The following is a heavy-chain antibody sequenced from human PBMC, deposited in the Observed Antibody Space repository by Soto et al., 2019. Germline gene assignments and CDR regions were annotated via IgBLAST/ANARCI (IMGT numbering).Heavy chain of an antibody. CDR1: GFTFRSYW. V-gene: IGHV3-74*01. CDR3: ARDETQTFRSYVYYYGVDV. Sequence: GGSLRLSCAVSGFTFRSYWMHWVRQAPGRELAWVSRINTDGSSTSYADSVKGRFTISRDNAKNTLYLQMNSLRVEDTAVYYCARDETQTFRSYVYYYGVDVWGQGTTVTVSS. J-gene: IGHJ6*02. D-gene: IGHD3-16*01. CDR2: INTDGSST.